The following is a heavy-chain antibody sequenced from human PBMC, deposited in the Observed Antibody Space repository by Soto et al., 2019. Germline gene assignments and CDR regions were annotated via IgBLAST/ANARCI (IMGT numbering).Heavy chain of an antibody. Sequence: DVQLVESGGGLVQPGRSLRLSCAASGFIFDDNAMHWVRQAPGKGLEWVSGISWNSGSIGYADSVKGRFTISRDNAKNSTYLQMNSLRAEDTALYYCAKDTDISGWFWALDYWGQGALVTVSS. V-gene: IGHV3-9*01. CDR2: ISWNSGSI. CDR3: AKDTDISGWFWALDY. J-gene: IGHJ4*02. CDR1: GFIFDDNA. D-gene: IGHD6-19*01.